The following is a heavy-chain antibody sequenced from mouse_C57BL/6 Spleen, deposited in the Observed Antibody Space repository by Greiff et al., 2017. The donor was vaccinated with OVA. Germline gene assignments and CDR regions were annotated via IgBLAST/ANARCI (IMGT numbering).Heavy chain of an antibody. CDR2: INPSTGGT. Sequence: VQLQQSGPELVKPGASVKISCKASGYSFTGYYMNWVKQSPEKSLEWIGEINPSTGGTTYNQKFKAKATLTVDKSSSTAYMQLKSLTSEDSAVYYCARSRDYDDGYFDYWGQGTTLTVSS. V-gene: IGHV1-42*01. D-gene: IGHD2-4*01. J-gene: IGHJ2*01. CDR3: ARSRDYDDGYFDY. CDR1: GYSFTGYY.